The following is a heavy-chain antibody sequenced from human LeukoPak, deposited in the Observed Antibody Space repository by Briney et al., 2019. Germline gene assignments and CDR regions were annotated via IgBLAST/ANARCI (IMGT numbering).Heavy chain of an antibody. V-gene: IGHV1-2*06. D-gene: IGHD6-19*01. Sequence: ASVKVSCKASGYTFTGYYMHWVRQAPGQGLEWMGRINPNSGGTNYAQKFQGRVTMTRDTSISTAYMELSRLRSDDTAVYYCARDNGYSSGWPHRGGFDYWGQGTLVTVSS. CDR1: GYTFTGYY. CDR3: ARDNGYSSGWPHRGGFDY. CDR2: INPNSGGT. J-gene: IGHJ4*02.